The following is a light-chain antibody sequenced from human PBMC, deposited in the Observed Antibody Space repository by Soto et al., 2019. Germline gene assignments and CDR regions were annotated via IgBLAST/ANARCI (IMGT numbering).Light chain of an antibody. CDR3: QQYASTLWT. CDR1: QTVLYSSNNKNY. J-gene: IGKJ1*01. CDR2: WAS. Sequence: DIVMTQSPDSLAVSLGERATINCKSSQTVLYSSNNKNYLAWYQQKPGQPPKLLISWASTRQSGVPDRFSGSGYGTVFTLTISSLQAEDVAVYYCQQYASTLWTFGQGTKVEIK. V-gene: IGKV4-1*01.